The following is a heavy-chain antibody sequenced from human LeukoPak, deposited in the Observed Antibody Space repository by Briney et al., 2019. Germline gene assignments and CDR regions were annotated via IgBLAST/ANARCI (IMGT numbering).Heavy chain of an antibody. J-gene: IGHJ1*01. D-gene: IGHD3-10*01. Sequence: GASVKVSCKASGGTFSSYTISWVRQAPGQGLEWMGGIIPIFGTANYAQKFQGRVTITADKSTSTAYMELSSLRSEDTAVYYCARATPSMVRGVIITAGYFQHWGQGTLVTVSS. CDR3: ARATPSMVRGVIITAGYFQH. CDR2: IIPIFGTA. V-gene: IGHV1-69*06. CDR1: GGTFSSYT.